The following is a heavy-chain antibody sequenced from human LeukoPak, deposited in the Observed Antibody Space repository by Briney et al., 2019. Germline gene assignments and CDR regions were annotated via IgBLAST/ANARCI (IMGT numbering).Heavy chain of an antibody. CDR1: GFTFSSYA. J-gene: IGHJ6*02. Sequence: GGSLRLSCAASGFTFSSYAMSWVRQAPGKGLEWVSAISGSGGSTYYADSVKGRFTISRDNSKNTLYLQMNSLRAEDTAVYYCTVRLTGYFYSNYYYGMDVWGQGTTVTVSS. CDR2: ISGSGGST. D-gene: IGHD3-9*01. CDR3: TVRLTGYFYSNYYYGMDV. V-gene: IGHV3-23*01.